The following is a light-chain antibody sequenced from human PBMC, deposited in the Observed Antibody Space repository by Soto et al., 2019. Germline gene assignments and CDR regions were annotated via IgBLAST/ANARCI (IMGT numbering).Light chain of an antibody. J-gene: IGLJ2*01. CDR3: TSYTSRDTVV. CDR2: EVK. Sequence: QSALTPPPSVSGSPGQSVTISCTGTSSDVGTYNRVSWYQQPPGTAPKLMIYEVKIRPSGVPDRFSGSKSGNTASLTISGLQAEDEADYYCTSYTSRDTVVFGGGTKVTVL. CDR1: SSDVGTYNR. V-gene: IGLV2-18*02.